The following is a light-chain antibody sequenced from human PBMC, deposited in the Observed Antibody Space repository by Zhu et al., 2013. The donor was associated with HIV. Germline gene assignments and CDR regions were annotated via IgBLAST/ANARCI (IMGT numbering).Light chain of an antibody. J-gene: IGKJ4*01. CDR1: QSVSKF. CDR2: GAS. V-gene: IGKV3-20*01. Sequence: EIVLTQSPATLSLSPGERATLSCRASQSVSKFLAWFQQKPGQAPRLLIYGASSRATGIPDRFTGSGSGTDFTLTISRLEPEDFAVYFCHQYATSPLTFGGGPKVEIK. CDR3: HQYATSPLT.